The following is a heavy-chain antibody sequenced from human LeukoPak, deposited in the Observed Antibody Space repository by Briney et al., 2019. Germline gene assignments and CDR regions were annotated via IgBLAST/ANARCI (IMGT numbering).Heavy chain of an antibody. CDR3: SKHFCTGLDCSLFDS. CDR1: GFTMSHYG. V-gene: IGHV3-23*01. CDR2: IRSAVETT. J-gene: IGHJ4*02. Sequence: GGSLRLSCAASGFTMSHYGVSWVRQAPGKGLEWISGIRSAVETTHYADSVKGRFMISSDNSNNELSLQLNSLRPEATALYYCSKHFCTGLDCSLFDSWGQGTLVTVSS. D-gene: IGHD3/OR15-3a*01.